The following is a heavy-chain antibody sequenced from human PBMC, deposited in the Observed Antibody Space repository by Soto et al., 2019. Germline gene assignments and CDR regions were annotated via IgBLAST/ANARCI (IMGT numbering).Heavy chain of an antibody. CDR2: IIPIFGTA. V-gene: IGHV1-69*13. Sequence: SVKVSCKAPGGTFSSYAISWVRQAPGQGLEWMGGIIPIFGTANYAQKFQGRVTITADESTSTAYMELSSLRSEDTAVYYCARAVLVVITGYFDYWGQGTLVTVSS. CDR1: GGTFSSYA. D-gene: IGHD3-22*01. J-gene: IGHJ4*02. CDR3: ARAVLVVITGYFDY.